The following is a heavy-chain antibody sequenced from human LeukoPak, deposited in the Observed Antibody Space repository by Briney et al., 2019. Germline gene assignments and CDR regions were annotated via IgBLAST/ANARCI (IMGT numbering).Heavy chain of an antibody. CDR3: TGSGSYYNALFQH. Sequence: SETLSLTCAVSGYSISSGYYWGWIRQPPGKGLEWIGSIYHSGSTYYNPFLKSRVTISVDTSKNQFSLKLSSVTVADTAVYYCTGSGSYYNALFQHWGQGTLVTVSS. J-gene: IGHJ1*01. CDR2: IYHSGST. V-gene: IGHV4-38-2*01. CDR1: GYSISSGYY. D-gene: IGHD3-10*01.